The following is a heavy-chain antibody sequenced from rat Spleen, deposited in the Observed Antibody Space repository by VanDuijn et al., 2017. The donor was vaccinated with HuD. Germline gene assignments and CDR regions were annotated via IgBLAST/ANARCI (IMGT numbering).Heavy chain of an antibody. J-gene: IGHJ1*01. CDR1: GFTFSNYG. V-gene: IGHV5-29*01. CDR2: INYDSSST. CDR3: TRDYSNYFPYWYFDF. D-gene: IGHD1-2*01. Sequence: EVQLVESGGTLVQPGRSLKLSCAASGFTFSNYGMAWVRQAPTKGLEWVTTINYDSSSTYYRDSVKGRFTISRDNAESTLYLQMDSLRSEDTATYYCTRDYSNYFPYWYFDFWGPGTMVTVSS.